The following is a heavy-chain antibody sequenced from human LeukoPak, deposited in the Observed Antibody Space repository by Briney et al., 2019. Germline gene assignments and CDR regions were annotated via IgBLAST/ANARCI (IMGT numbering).Heavy chain of an antibody. CDR2: IYYSGST. D-gene: IGHD6-19*01. CDR1: GGSISSGGYY. V-gene: IGHV4-31*03. CDR3: ARTEQWLARFSFDY. Sequence: PSETLSLTCTVSGGSISSGGYYWSWIRQHPGKGLEWIGYIYYSGSTYYNPSLKSRVTISVDTSKNQFSLKLSSVTAADTAVYYCARTEQWLARFSFDYWGQGTLVTVSS. J-gene: IGHJ4*02.